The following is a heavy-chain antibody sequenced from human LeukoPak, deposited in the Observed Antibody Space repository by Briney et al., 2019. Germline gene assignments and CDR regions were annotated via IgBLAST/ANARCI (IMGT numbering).Heavy chain of an antibody. V-gene: IGHV3-23*01. CDR1: GFTLSSFG. Sequence: GGTLRLSCAASGFTLSSFGMNWLRQAPGKGLEWVSAISGSGAVTYYADSMKGRFTISRDNSKNTLYLQMNSLRAADTAVYYCATESPSCGGDCFGYWGQGTLVTVSS. D-gene: IGHD2-21*01. J-gene: IGHJ4*02. CDR2: ISGSGAVT. CDR3: ATESPSCGGDCFGY.